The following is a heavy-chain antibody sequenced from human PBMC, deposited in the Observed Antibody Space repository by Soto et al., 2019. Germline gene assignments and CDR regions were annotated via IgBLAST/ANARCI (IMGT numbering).Heavy chain of an antibody. CDR2: IYYSGST. CDR3: ARGFQQLVRYYYYYGMDV. V-gene: IGHV4-30-4*01. J-gene: IGHJ6*02. Sequence: SETLSLTCTVSGGSISSGDYYWSWIRQPPGKGLEWIGYIYYSGSTYYNPSLKSRVTISVDTSKNQFSLKLSFVTAADTAVYYCARGFQQLVRYYYYYGMDVWGQGTTVTVSS. CDR1: GGSISSGDYY. D-gene: IGHD6-6*01.